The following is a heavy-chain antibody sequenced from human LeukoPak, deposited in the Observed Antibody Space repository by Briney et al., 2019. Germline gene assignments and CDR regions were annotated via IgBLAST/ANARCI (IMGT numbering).Heavy chain of an antibody. V-gene: IGHV3-30*03. CDR2: ISYDGSNK. J-gene: IGHJ4*02. Sequence: PGRSLRLSCAASGFTFSSYGMHWVRQAPGKGLEWVAVISYDGSNKYYADSVKGRFTISRDNSKNTLYLQMNSLRAEDTAVYYCARDGVTMIVVVIRGMTPYYFDYWGQGTLVTVSS. CDR1: GFTFSSYG. CDR3: ARDGVTMIVVVIRGMTPYYFDY. D-gene: IGHD3-22*01.